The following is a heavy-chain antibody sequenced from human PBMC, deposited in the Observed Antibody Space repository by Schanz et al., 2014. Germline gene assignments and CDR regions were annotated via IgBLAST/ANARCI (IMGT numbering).Heavy chain of an antibody. D-gene: IGHD1-1*01. J-gene: IGHJ5*02. V-gene: IGHV3-23*04. Sequence: EVQLAESGGGLVQPGGSLRLSCAASGFTFSSYAMTWVRQAPGMGLEWVSVIGVDGTTTYYADAVKGRFTISRDNSKNTVYLQMNRLRPGDTAVYYCARECANDDVHGAGDVFDPWGQGILVTVAS. CDR3: ARECANDDVHGAGDVFDP. CDR1: GFTFSSYA. CDR2: IGVDGTTT.